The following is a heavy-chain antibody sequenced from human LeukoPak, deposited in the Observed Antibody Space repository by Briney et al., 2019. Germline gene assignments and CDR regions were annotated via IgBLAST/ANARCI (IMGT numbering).Heavy chain of an antibody. V-gene: IGHV4-39*07. J-gene: IGHJ4*02. D-gene: IGHD2-15*01. CDR2: IYYSGST. CDR1: GGSISSSSYY. Sequence: SETLSLTCTVSGGSISSSSYYWGWLRQPPGKGLEWIGSIYYSGSTYYNPSLKSRVTISVDTSKNQFSLKLSSVTAADTAVYYCARYCSGGSCYPDSDYWGQGTLVTVSS. CDR3: ARYCSGGSCYPDSDY.